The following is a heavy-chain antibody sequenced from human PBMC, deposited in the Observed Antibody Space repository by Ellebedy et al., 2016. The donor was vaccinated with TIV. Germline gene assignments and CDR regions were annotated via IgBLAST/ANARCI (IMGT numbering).Heavy chain of an antibody. CDR2: IWSDGNA. V-gene: IGHV3-53*01. J-gene: IGHJ4*02. CDR3: AREWRNYFDY. Sequence: PGGSLRLSCAASGFPVSGNYMSWVRQAPGKGLEWVSIIWSDGNAYYADSVKGRFTISRDNSKNTLFLQMSSLRADDTAVYYCAREWRNYFDYWGQGTLVTVSS. CDR1: GFPVSGNY. D-gene: IGHD2/OR15-2a*01.